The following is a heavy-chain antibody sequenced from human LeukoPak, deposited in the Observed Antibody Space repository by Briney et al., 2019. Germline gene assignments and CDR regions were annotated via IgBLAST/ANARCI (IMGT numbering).Heavy chain of an antibody. J-gene: IGHJ4*02. V-gene: IGHV1-46*01. CDR2: INTSGGST. CDR3: ARGPYSGDWHFDF. D-gene: IGHD6-19*01. Sequence: ASVKVSCKASGYTFTSCFIHWVRQAPGQGLEWMGVINTSGGSTSYAQKFQGRVTMTRDTSTSTVSMELSSLRFEDTAVYYCARGPYSGDWHFDFWGQGTLVTVSS. CDR1: GYTFTSCF.